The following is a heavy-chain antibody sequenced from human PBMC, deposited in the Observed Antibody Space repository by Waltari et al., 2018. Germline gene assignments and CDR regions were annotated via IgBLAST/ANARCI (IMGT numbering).Heavy chain of an antibody. CDR2: ISSSSSTI. V-gene: IGHV3-48*01. Sequence: EVHLVESGGGLVQPGGSLRLSCAASGFTFSSYSMNWVRQAPGKGLEWVSYISSSSSTIYYADSVKGRFTISRDNAKNSLYLQMNSLKTEDTAIYYCARLGPVYDLDHWGQGTLVTVSS. D-gene: IGHD1-20*01. CDR3: ARLGPVYDLDH. J-gene: IGHJ4*02. CDR1: GFTFSSYS.